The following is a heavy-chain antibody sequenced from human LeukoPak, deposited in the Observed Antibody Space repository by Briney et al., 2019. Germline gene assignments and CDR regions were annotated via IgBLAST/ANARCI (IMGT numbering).Heavy chain of an antibody. Sequence: GGSLRLSCAASGFTFSSYEMNWVRQAPGKGLEWVSYISSSGSTIYYADSVKGRFTISRDNAKNSLYLQVNSLRAEDTAVYYCARFHGMAAFDIWGQGTMVTVSS. J-gene: IGHJ3*02. CDR1: GFTFSSYE. V-gene: IGHV3-48*03. CDR2: ISSSGSTI. CDR3: ARFHGMAAFDI. D-gene: IGHD5-24*01.